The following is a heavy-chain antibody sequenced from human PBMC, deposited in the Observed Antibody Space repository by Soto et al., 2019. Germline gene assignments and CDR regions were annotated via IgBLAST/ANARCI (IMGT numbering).Heavy chain of an antibody. CDR2: ISGSGGSK. Sequence: EVQLLESGGGLVQPGGSLRLSCAASGFTFSSYAMSWVRQAPGKGLEWVSAISGSGGSKYYADSVKGRFTISRDNSKNPLYLQINSLRAEDTAVYYCAKGRPRITIFGVVLDYWGQGTLVTVSS. J-gene: IGHJ4*02. CDR3: AKGRPRITIFGVVLDY. CDR1: GFTFSSYA. V-gene: IGHV3-23*01. D-gene: IGHD3-3*01.